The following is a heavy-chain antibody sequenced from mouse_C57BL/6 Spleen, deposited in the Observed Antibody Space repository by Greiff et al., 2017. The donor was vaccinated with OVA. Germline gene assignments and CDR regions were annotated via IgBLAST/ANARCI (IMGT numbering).Heavy chain of an antibody. CDR2: ISDGGSYT. V-gene: IGHV5-4*03. CDR3: ARNYGSSYGNYFDY. J-gene: IGHJ2*01. CDR1: GFTFSSYA. Sequence: EVKVEESGGGLVKPGGSLKLSCAASGFTFSSYAMSWVRQTPEKRLEWVATISDGGSYTYYPDNVKGRFTISRDNAKNNLYLQMSHLKSEDTAMYYCARNYGSSYGNYFDYWGQGTTLTVSS. D-gene: IGHD1-1*01.